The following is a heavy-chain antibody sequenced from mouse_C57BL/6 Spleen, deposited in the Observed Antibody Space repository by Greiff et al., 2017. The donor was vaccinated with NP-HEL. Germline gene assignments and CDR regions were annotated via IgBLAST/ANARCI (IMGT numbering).Heavy chain of an antibody. J-gene: IGHJ3*01. Sequence: QVQLKQPGAELVKPGASVKLSCKASGYTFTSYWMHWVKQRPGQGLEWIGMIHPNSGSTNYNEKFKSKATLTVDKSSSTAYMQLSSLTSEDSAVYYCARSGYSNCFAYWGQGTLVTVSA. CDR1: GYTFTSYW. V-gene: IGHV1-64*01. CDR3: ARSGYSNCFAY. D-gene: IGHD2-5*01. CDR2: IHPNSGST.